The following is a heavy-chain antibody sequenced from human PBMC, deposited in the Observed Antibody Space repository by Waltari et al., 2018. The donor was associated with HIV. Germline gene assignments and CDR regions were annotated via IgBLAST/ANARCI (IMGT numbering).Heavy chain of an antibody. CDR3: ARYQRGDDDFWGGPNYNYGLDV. CDR2: VYYSGST. Sequence: QLQLHESGPGLVKPSETLSLTCSVSGGSISSSRYYWDWIRQYPRKGLEWIGNVYYSGSTNHNQSFKSRANISVDTSKNQFYLQMTSVPAADTGVYYCARYQRGDDDFWGGPNYNYGLDVWGQGTSVIVSS. D-gene: IGHD3-3*01. J-gene: IGHJ6*02. CDR1: GGSISSSRYY. V-gene: IGHV4-39*07.